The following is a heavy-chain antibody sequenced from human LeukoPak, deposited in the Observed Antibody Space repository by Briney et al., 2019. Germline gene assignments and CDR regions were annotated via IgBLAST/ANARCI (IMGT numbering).Heavy chain of an antibody. CDR1: GFTFSNYW. Sequence: GGSLRLSCAASGFTFSNYWMTWVRQAPGKGLEWVANIKQDGSEKYYLDSVRGRFTISRDNAKNSLYLQMNSLRVGGTAAYYCAREISSWYRTEGRFDPWGQGTLVTVSS. CDR2: IKQDGSEK. V-gene: IGHV3-7*01. J-gene: IGHJ5*02. CDR3: AREISSWYRTEGRFDP. D-gene: IGHD6-13*01.